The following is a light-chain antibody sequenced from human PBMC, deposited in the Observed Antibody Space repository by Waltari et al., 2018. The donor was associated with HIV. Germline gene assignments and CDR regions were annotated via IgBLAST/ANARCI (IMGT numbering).Light chain of an antibody. CDR3: SPYAGSNNFV. V-gene: IGLV2-8*01. CDR2: EVS. CDR1: SSDVGGYNS. J-gene: IGLJ1*01. Sequence: QSALTQAPSASGSPGQSVTISCTGTSSDVGGYNSVSWYQQHPGKAPKLMIYEVSKRPAGVPDRFSGSKSGNTASLTVSGLQAEDEADYYCSPYAGSNNFVFGTGTKVTVL.